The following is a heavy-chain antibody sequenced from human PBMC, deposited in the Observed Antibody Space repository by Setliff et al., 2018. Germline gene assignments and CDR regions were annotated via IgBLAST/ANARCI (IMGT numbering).Heavy chain of an antibody. CDR2: IKQDGSEK. Sequence: ETLSLTCTVSGGSISSHYWSWIRQPPGKGLEWVANIKQDGSEKYYVDSVKGRFTISRDNSKNTLYLQMNSLRAEDTAVYYCARDPHFDSWGQGTLVTVSS. CDR3: ARDPHFDS. CDR1: GGSISSHY. V-gene: IGHV3-7*01. J-gene: IGHJ4*02.